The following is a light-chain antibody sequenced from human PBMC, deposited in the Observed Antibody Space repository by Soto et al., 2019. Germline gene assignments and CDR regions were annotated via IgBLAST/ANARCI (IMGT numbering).Light chain of an antibody. V-gene: IGKV3-15*01. CDR3: QQYNDWPLT. CDR2: GAS. Sequence: EIVMTQSPATLSVSPGERATLSCRATQSVSNNLAWYQQKPGQAPRLLLYGASIRATGIPARFTGSGSATELNLTISSLQSEDFEVYYCQQYNDWPLTFGGGTKVEIK. CDR1: QSVSNN. J-gene: IGKJ4*01.